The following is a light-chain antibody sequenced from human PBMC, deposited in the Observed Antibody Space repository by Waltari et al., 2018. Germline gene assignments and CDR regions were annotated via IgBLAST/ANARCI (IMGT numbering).Light chain of an antibody. CDR3: QAWDTKTV. CDR2: EDN. Sequence: CWYQQRPAQSPVLVIYEDNTRPAGNPERFSDSNSGNTATLTISGTQSLDEADYYCQAWDTKTVFGGGTKLTVL. J-gene: IGLJ3*02. V-gene: IGLV3-1*01.